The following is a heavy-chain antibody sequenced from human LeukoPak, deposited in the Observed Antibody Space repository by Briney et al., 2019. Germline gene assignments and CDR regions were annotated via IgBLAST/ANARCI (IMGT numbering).Heavy chain of an antibody. Sequence: GGSLRLSCAASGFTFSSYAMSWVRQAPGKGLEWVSAISGSGGSTYHADPVKGRFTISRDNSKNTLYLQMNSLRAEDTAVYYCAKDLGLYYYDSSGYYPDQDYWGQGTLVTVSS. CDR1: GFTFSSYA. CDR2: ISGSGGST. CDR3: AKDLGLYYYDSSGYYPDQDY. V-gene: IGHV3-23*01. J-gene: IGHJ4*02. D-gene: IGHD3-22*01.